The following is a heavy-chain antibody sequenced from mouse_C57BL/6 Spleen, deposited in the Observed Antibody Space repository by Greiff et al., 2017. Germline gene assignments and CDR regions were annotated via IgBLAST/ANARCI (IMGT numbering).Heavy chain of an antibody. J-gene: IGHJ3*01. Sequence: EVQLQQSGPGLVKPSQSLSLTCSVTGYSITSGYYWNWIRQFPGNKLEWMGYISYDGSNNYNPSLKNRISITRDTSKNQFFLKLNSVTTEDTATYYWARERDSNWGFFAYWGQGTLVTVSA. CDR3: ARERDSNWGFFAY. CDR2: ISYDGSN. D-gene: IGHD2-5*01. CDR1: GYSITSGYY. V-gene: IGHV3-6*01.